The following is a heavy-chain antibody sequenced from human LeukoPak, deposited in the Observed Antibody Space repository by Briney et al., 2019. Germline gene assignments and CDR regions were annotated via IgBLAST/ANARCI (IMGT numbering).Heavy chain of an antibody. Sequence: TGGSLRLSCAASGFTFSSYGMHWVRQAPGKGLEWVATIKPDGSEKYYVDSVKGRFTISRDNAKRSLFLQMDSLRAEDTAVYYCARDASAYYWGQGTLVTVSS. CDR3: ARDASAYY. D-gene: IGHD3-3*01. V-gene: IGHV3-7*01. CDR1: GFTFSSYG. CDR2: IKPDGSEK. J-gene: IGHJ4*02.